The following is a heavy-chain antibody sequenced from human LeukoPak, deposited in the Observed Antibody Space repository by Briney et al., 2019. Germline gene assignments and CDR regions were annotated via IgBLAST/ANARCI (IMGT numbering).Heavy chain of an antibody. V-gene: IGHV3-30*02. CDR1: GFTFSSYG. Sequence: GGSLRLSCAASGFTFSSYGMHWVRQAPGKGLEWVAFIRYDGSNKYYADSVKGRFTISRDNAKNSLYLQMNSLRAEDMALYYCAKDQYGDSFQGTYAFDIWGQGTMVTVSS. D-gene: IGHD4-17*01. CDR3: AKDQYGDSFQGTYAFDI. J-gene: IGHJ3*02. CDR2: IRYDGSNK.